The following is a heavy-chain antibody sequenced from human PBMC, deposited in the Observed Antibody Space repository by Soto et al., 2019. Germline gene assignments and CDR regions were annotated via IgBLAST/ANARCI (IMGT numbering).Heavy chain of an antibody. CDR2: VNPATGHT. D-gene: IGHD2-15*01. CDR1: GYTFISYA. Sequence: QVQLVQSGAEERKPGASVKLSCRASGYTFISYAIHWVRQAPGQRLEWMGWVNPATGHTEYSQKFQGRVTITRDTSAKTGYMELSGLSFEVTAVYSCARGGWFLDDWGPGTLVTVSS. CDR3: ARGGWFLDD. J-gene: IGHJ4*02. V-gene: IGHV1-3*05.